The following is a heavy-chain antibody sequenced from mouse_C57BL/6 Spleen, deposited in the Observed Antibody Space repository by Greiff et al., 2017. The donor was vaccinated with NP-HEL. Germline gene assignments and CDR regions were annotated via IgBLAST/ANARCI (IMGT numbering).Heavy chain of an antibody. Sequence: QVQLQQSGAELMKPGASVKLSCKATGYTFTGYWIEWVKQRPGHGLEWIGEILPGSGSTNYNEKFKGKATFTADTSSNPAYMQLSSLTAEDSAICYCAREGITTVVAPDYWGQGTTLTVSS. CDR1: GYTFTGYW. D-gene: IGHD1-1*01. J-gene: IGHJ2*01. CDR2: ILPGSGST. CDR3: AREGITTVVAPDY. V-gene: IGHV1-9*01.